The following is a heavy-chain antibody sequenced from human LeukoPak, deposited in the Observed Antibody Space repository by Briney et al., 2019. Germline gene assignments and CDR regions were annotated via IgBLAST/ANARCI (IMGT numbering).Heavy chain of an antibody. D-gene: IGHD4-23*01. J-gene: IGHJ5*02. CDR1: GFTFSSYS. Sequence: GGSLRLSCAASGFTFSSYSVNWVRQAPGKGLEWVSSISSSSSYIYYADSVKGRFTISRDNAKNSLYLQMNSLRAEDTAVYYCARDQRWRIYGGKQNNWFDPWGQGTLVTVSS. CDR2: ISSSSSYI. V-gene: IGHV3-21*01. CDR3: ARDQRWRIYGGKQNNWFDP.